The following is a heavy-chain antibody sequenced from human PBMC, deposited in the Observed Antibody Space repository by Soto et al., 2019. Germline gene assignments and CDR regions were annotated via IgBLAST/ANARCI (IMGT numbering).Heavy chain of an antibody. J-gene: IGHJ4*02. CDR1: GGDFKNYG. CDR3: AREIAATGFHF. D-gene: IGHD3-9*01. Sequence: QVQLVQSGAEVKKPGSSVKVSCKTSGGDFKNYGVSWVRQAPGQGFEWMGGIVPVFGSAKYGQIFQGRVTITADDLTSTTYMELSGLKPEDTAIYYCAREIAATGFHFWGQGTLVIVSS. CDR2: IVPVFGSA. V-gene: IGHV1-69*12.